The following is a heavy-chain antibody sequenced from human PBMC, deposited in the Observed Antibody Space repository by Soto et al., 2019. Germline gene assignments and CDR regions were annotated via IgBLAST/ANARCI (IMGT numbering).Heavy chain of an antibody. Sequence: HPGGSLRLSCAASGFTFSDYPMHWVRQAPGKGLEWVAVISYDGRVKYYVDSVKGRFTISRDNSKNTLYLQMGSLRAEDMAVYYCARDHIRYFDWWTPPQYYYYGMDVWGQGTTVTVSS. V-gene: IGHV3-30*14. D-gene: IGHD3-9*01. CDR3: ARDHIRYFDWWTPPQYYYYGMDV. CDR2: ISYDGRVK. J-gene: IGHJ6*02. CDR1: GFTFSDYP.